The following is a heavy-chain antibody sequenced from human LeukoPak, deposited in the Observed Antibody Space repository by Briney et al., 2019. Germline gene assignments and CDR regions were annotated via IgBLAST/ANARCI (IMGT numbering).Heavy chain of an antibody. Sequence: SETLSLTCSVSGGSISSHYWSWIRQPPGKGLEWIGYIHYSGSTDYNPSLKSRVTISADTSRKQFSLNLNSVTAADTAVYFCARHYYDSSGYPNYFHYWGQGTLVSVSS. D-gene: IGHD3-22*01. CDR1: GGSISSHY. CDR2: IHYSGST. V-gene: IGHV4-59*08. J-gene: IGHJ4*02. CDR3: ARHYYDSSGYPNYFHY.